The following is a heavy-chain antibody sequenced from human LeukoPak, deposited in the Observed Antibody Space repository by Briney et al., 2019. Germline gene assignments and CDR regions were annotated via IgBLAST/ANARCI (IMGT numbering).Heavy chain of an antibody. J-gene: IGHJ4*02. D-gene: IGHD6-13*01. CDR3: ARQDRTTYIAAAPVY. V-gene: IGHV4-59*08. CDR1: GGSISSYY. Sequence: SETLSLTCTVSGGSISSYYWSWIRQPPGKGLEWIGYIYYSGSTNYNPSLKSRVTISVDTSKNQFSLKLSSVTAADTAVYYCARQDRTTYIAAAPVYWGQGTLVTVSS. CDR2: IYYSGST.